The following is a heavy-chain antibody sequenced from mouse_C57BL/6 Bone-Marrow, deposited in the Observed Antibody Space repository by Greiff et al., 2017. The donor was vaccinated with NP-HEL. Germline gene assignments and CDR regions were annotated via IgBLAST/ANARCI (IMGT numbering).Heavy chain of an antibody. J-gene: IGHJ4*01. CDR2: ISSGGSYT. Sequence: DVKLVESGGDLVKPGGSLKLSCAASGFTFSSYGMSWVRQTPDKRLAWVATISSGGSYTYYPDSVKGRFTISRDNAKNTLYLQMSSLKAEDTAMYYCARHEEGYYEDYAMDYWGQGTSVTVSS. CDR1: GFTFSSYG. D-gene: IGHD2-3*01. CDR3: ARHEEGYYEDYAMDY. V-gene: IGHV5-6*02.